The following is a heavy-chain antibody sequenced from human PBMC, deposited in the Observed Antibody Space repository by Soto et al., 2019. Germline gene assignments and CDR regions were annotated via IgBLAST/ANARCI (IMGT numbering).Heavy chain of an antibody. CDR1: GGTFSSYA. V-gene: IGHV1-69*12. CDR3: ARVNPLVYDDFWSGPLGHYYGMDV. CDR2: IIPIFGTA. D-gene: IGHD3-3*01. J-gene: IGHJ6*02. Sequence: QVQLVQSGAEVKKPGSSVKVSCKASGGTFSSYAISWVRQAPGQGLEWMGGIIPIFGTANYAQKFQGRVTITADESTSTAXXEXSXRKSEDTAVYYCARVNPLVYDDFWSGPLGHYYGMDVWGQGTTVTVSS.